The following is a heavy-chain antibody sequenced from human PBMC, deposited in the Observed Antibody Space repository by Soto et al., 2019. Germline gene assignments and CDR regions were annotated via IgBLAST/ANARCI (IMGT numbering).Heavy chain of an antibody. CDR1: GGSFSGYY. CDR2: INHSGST. CDR3: ARGSTVTTGWFDP. J-gene: IGHJ5*02. V-gene: IGHV4-34*01. Sequence: QVQLQQWGAGLLKPSETLSLTCAVYGGSFSGYYWSWIRQPPGKGLEWIGEINHSGSTNYNPSLKSRVTISVDTSKNPFSLKLSSVTAADTAVYYCARGSTVTTGWFDPWGQGTLVTVSS. D-gene: IGHD4-17*01.